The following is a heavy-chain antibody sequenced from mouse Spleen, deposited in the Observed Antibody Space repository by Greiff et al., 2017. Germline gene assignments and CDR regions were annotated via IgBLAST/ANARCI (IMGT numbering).Heavy chain of an antibody. V-gene: IGHV1-82*01. CDR3: ARELLFAY. CDR1: GYAFSSSW. J-gene: IGHJ3*01. Sequence: VKLMESGPELVKPGASVKISCKASGYAFSSSWMNWVKQRPGKGLEWIGRIYPGDGDTNYNGKFKGKATLTADKSSSTAYMQLSSLTSEDSAVYFCARELLFAYGGQGTLVTVSA. CDR2: IYPGDGDT.